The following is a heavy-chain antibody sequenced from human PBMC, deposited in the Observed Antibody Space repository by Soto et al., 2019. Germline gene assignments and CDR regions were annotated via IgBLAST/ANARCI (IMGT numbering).Heavy chain of an antibody. Sequence: QLQLQESGPGLVKPSETLSLTCTVSGGSISSSSYYWGWIRQPPGKGLEWIGSIYYSGSTYYNPSLKSRVTISVDTSKNQFSLKLSSVTAADTAVYYCARRGGIGGVIAYYYFDYWGQGTLVTVSS. V-gene: IGHV4-39*01. D-gene: IGHD3-16*02. CDR1: GGSISSSSYY. CDR2: IYYSGST. J-gene: IGHJ4*02. CDR3: ARRGGIGGVIAYYYFDY.